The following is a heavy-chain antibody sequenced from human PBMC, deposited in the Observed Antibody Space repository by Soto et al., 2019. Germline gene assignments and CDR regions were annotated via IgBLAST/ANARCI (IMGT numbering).Heavy chain of an antibody. V-gene: IGHV3-15*01. CDR3: LYYYDSSGYYFLDY. CDR1: GFTFSNAW. J-gene: IGHJ4*02. Sequence: LRLSCAASGFTFSNAWMSWVRQAPGKGLEWVGRIKSKTDGGTTDYAAPVKGRFTISRDDSKNTLYLQMNSLKTEDTAVYYCLYYYDSSGYYFLDYWGQGTLVTV. CDR2: IKSKTDGGTT. D-gene: IGHD3-22*01.